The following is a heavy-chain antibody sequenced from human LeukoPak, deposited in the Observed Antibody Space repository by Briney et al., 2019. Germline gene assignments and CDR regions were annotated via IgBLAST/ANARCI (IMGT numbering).Heavy chain of an antibody. CDR1: GGSISPYY. V-gene: IGHV4-59*08. J-gene: IGHJ4*02. Sequence: SETLSLTCIVSGGSISPYYWSWIRQPPGSGLEWMAYIYYSGSTSYNPSLKSRVAISVDTSNNEVSLKLSSVTAADTAVYYCARHGYCSGSSCYWDYWGQGTLVTVSS. CDR3: ARHGYCSGSSCYWDY. CDR2: IYYSGST. D-gene: IGHD2-15*01.